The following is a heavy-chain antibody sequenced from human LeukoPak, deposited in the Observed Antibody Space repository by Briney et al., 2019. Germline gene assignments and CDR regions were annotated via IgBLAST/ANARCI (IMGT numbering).Heavy chain of an antibody. CDR1: GYTFNSYY. CDR3: ARDQHSSSWSGYFDL. V-gene: IGHV1-2*02. J-gene: IGHJ2*01. Sequence: GASVKVSCKASGYTFNSYYMHWVRQAPGQGLEWMGWINPNSGGTNYAQKFQGRVTMTRDTSISTAYMELSRLRSDDTAVYYCARDQHSSSWSGYFDLWGRGTLVTVSS. CDR2: INPNSGGT. D-gene: IGHD6-13*01.